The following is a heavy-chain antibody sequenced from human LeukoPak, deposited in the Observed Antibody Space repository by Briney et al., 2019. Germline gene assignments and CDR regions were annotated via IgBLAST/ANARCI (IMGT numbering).Heavy chain of an antibody. D-gene: IGHD5-18*01. V-gene: IGHV3-23*01. CDR2: ISGSGGNT. J-gene: IGHJ4*02. Sequence: GXGXXWXSTISGSGGNTYYADSVKGRFTISRDNSKNTLYLQMNSLRAEDTAVYYCAKESAGYSFGIDYWGQGTLVTVSS. CDR3: AKESAGYSFGIDY.